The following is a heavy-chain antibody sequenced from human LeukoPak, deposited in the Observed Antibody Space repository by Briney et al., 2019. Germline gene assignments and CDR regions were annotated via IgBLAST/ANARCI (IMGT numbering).Heavy chain of an antibody. Sequence: GGSLRLSCAASGSTFSNAWMSWVRQAPGKGLEWVGRIKSKTDGGTTDYAAPVKGRFTISRDDSKNTLYLQMDSLKTEDTAVYYCSSGWSDFDYWGQGTLVTVSS. D-gene: IGHD6-19*01. V-gene: IGHV3-15*01. CDR2: IKSKTDGGTT. CDR3: SSGWSDFDY. J-gene: IGHJ4*02. CDR1: GSTFSNAW.